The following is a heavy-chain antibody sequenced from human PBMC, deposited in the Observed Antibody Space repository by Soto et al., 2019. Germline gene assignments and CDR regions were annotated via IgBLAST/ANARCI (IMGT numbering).Heavy chain of an antibody. CDR2: IYSSENT. CDR3: ARDSKFSSGWVLGNWFDP. V-gene: IGHV4-39*07. CDR1: GDSVSTNSYS. J-gene: IGHJ5*02. Sequence: PSETLSLTCTVSGDSVSTNSYSWGWIRQSPGKGLEWIGTIYSSENTYYNPSLKNRVTISVDASKSQFSLKLSSVTAADTAVYYCARDSKFSSGWVLGNWFDPWGQGTLVTVSS. D-gene: IGHD6-19*01.